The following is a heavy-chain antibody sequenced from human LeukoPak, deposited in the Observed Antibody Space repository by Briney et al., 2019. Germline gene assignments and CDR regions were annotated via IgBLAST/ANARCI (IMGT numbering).Heavy chain of an antibody. V-gene: IGHV3-30*03. J-gene: IGHJ4*02. CDR3: ARVGGYDFWSDY. CDR1: GFTFSSYG. Sequence: PGGSLRLSCAASGFTFSSYGMYWVRQAPGKGLEWVALISYDGSNKYYADSVKGRFTISRDNSKNTLYLQMNSLRAEDTAVYYCARVGGYDFWSDYWGQGTLVTVSS. CDR2: ISYDGSNK. D-gene: IGHD5-12*01.